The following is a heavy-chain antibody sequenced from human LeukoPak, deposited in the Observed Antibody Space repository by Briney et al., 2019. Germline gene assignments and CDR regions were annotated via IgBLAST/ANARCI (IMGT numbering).Heavy chain of an antibody. CDR3: ARDVRSGWYAYFDY. D-gene: IGHD6-19*01. CDR2: IYTSGST. J-gene: IGHJ4*02. CDR1: GGSISSYY. Sequence: SETLSLTCTVSGGSISSYYWSWIRQPAGTGLEWIGRIYTSGSTNYNPSLKSRVTMSVDTSKNQFSLKLSSVTAADTAVYYCARDVRSGWYAYFDYWGQGTLVTVSS. V-gene: IGHV4-4*07.